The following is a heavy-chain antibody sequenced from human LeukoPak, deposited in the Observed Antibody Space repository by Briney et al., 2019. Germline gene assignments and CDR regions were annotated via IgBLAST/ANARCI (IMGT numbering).Heavy chain of an antibody. J-gene: IGHJ4*02. CDR2: IKQDGSEK. V-gene: IGHV3-7*01. CDR3: ARKYCSGGSCYAKSFDY. D-gene: IGHD2-15*01. CDR1: GFTFSSYW. Sequence: PGGSLRLSCAASGFTFSSYWMSWVRQAPGKELEWVANIKQDGSEKYYVDSVKGRFTISRDNAKNSLYLQMNSLRAEDTAVYYCARKYCSGGSCYAKSFDYWGQGTLVTVSS.